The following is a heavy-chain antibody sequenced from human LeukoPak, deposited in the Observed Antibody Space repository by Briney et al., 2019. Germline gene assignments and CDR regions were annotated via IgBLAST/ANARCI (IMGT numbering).Heavy chain of an antibody. D-gene: IGHD4-11*01. CDR2: IWSDGTEK. CDR3: AKDAQRGFDYSNSLES. V-gene: IGHV3-33*06. J-gene: IGHJ5*01. CDR1: GFTYSNNG. Sequence: PGGPLTFSCAASGFTYSNNGMHWVRQFPAKGLDWLPVIWSDGTEKYYGDAVKGRFTISRDNSMKTLYLQMNSLRGDDTAVYYCAKDAQRGFDYSNSLESWGQGTLVTVSS.